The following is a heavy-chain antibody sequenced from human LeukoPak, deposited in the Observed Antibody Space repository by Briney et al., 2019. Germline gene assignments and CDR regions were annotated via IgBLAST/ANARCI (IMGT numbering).Heavy chain of an antibody. CDR1: GYTFTNYD. CDR3: ARGRGGRGGWSGGYDAFDI. CDR2: ISVYNGNT. Sequence: ASVKVSCKASGYTFTNYDINWLRQAPGQGLEWMGWISVYNGNTNYAQKVQGRVTMTTDKSTNTAYMELRSLRSDDTAVYYWARGRGGRGGWSGGYDAFDIWGQGTMVTVSS. J-gene: IGHJ3*02. V-gene: IGHV1-18*01. D-gene: IGHD6-19*01.